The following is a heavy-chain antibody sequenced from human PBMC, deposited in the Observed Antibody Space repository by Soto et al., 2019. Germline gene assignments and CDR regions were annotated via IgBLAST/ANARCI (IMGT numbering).Heavy chain of an antibody. V-gene: IGHV1-24*01. CDR3: ATDMGPEWPGSSRYYYYGMDV. CDR1: GYTLTELS. D-gene: IGHD1-26*01. Sequence: ASVKVSCKVSGYTLTELSMHWVRQAPGKGLEWMGGFDPEDGETIYAQKFQGRVTMTEDTSTDTAYMELSSLRSEDTAVYYCATDMGPEWPGSSRYYYYGMDVWGQGTTVTVSS. CDR2: FDPEDGET. J-gene: IGHJ6*02.